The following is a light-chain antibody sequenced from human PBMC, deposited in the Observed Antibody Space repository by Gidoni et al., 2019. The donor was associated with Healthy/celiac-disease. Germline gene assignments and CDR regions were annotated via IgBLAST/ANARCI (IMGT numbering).Light chain of an antibody. CDR1: QGISSY. CDR2: AAS. Sequence: VFWRPQSPSLLSASTGDRVTISCRMSQGISSYLAWLQPKPGKATEHVIHAASTLQSGVPSRFSQCRSGTDLSLTIRCLPAEDFATYFCQQYYSFPPTFGKGTKLEIK. V-gene: IGKV1D-8*01. CDR3: QQYYSFPPT. J-gene: IGKJ1*01.